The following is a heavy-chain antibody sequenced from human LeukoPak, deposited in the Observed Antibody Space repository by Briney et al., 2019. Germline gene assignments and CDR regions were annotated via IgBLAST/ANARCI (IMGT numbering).Heavy chain of an antibody. CDR3: ARVGDTAMVRDGYKKYYFDY. D-gene: IGHD5-18*01. J-gene: IGHJ4*02. V-gene: IGHV4-34*01. CDR2: INHSGST. Sequence: SETLSLTCAVYGGSFSGYYWSWIRQPPGKGLEWIGEINHSGSTNYNPSLKSRVTISVDTSKNQFSLKLSSVTAADTAVYYCARVGDTAMVRDGYKKYYFDYWGKGTLVTVSS. CDR1: GGSFSGYY.